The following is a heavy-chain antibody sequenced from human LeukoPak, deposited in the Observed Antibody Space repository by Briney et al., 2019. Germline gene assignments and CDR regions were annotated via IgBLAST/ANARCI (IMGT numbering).Heavy chain of an antibody. CDR1: GGTFSSYA. D-gene: IGHD3-16*02. J-gene: IGHJ4*02. V-gene: IGHV1-69*13. Sequence: SVKVSCKASGGTFSSYAISWVRQAPGQGLEWMGGIIPIFGTANYAQKFQGRVTITADESTSTAYMELSSLRPEDTAVYYCARARRTYDYVWGSYLPFDYWGQGTLVTVSS. CDR3: ARARRTYDYVWGSYLPFDY. CDR2: IIPIFGTA.